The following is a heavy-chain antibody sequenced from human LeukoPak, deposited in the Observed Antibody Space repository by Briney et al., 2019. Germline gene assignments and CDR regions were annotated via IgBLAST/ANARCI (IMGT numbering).Heavy chain of an antibody. CDR3: ARCHDGSGCYFDY. CDR2: IIPIFGTA. Sequence: GASVTVSCTASGGTFSSYAISWVRQAPGQGLEWMGGIIPIFGTANYAQKFQGRVTITADESTSTAYMELSSLRSEDTAVYYCARCHDGSGCYFDYWGQGTLVTVSS. CDR1: GGTFSSYA. D-gene: IGHD3-22*01. J-gene: IGHJ4*02. V-gene: IGHV1-69*13.